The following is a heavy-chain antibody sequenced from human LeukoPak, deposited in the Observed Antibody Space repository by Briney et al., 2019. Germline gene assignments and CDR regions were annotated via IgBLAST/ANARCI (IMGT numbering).Heavy chain of an antibody. J-gene: IGHJ4*02. Sequence: PGGSLRLSCAASGFTFSSYWMHWVRQAPGKGLVWVSRINTDGSSTSYADSVKGRFTISRDNAKNTLYLQMNSLRAEDTAVYYCARVLPMSTIFGVVIEYFFDYWGQGTLVTVSS. D-gene: IGHD3-3*01. CDR3: ARVLPMSTIFGVVIEYFFDY. V-gene: IGHV3-74*01. CDR1: GFTFSSYW. CDR2: INTDGSST.